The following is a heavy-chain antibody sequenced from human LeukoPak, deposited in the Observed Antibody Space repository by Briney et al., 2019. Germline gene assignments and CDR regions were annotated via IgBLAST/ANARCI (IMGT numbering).Heavy chain of an antibody. J-gene: IGHJ4*02. CDR2: ISSSSSYI. CDR3: ARARDYYGSGSYYNIDY. Sequence: PGGSLRLSCAASGFTFSSYSMNWVRQAPGKGLERVSSISSSSSYIYYADSVKGRFTISRDNAKTSLYLQMNSLRAEDTAVYYCARARDYYGSGSYYNIDYWGQGTLVTVSS. V-gene: IGHV3-21*01. CDR1: GFTFSSYS. D-gene: IGHD3-10*01.